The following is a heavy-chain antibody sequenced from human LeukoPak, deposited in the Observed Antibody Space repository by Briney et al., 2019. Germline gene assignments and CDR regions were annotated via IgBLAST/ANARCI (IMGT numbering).Heavy chain of an antibody. V-gene: IGHV3-21*01. J-gene: IGHJ4*02. CDR3: ARVAETTYDILTGYYPD. Sequence: PGGSLRLSCAASGFTFSSYSMNWVRQAPGKGLEWVSSISSSSSYIYYADSVKGRFTISRDNAKNSLYLQMNSLRAEDTAVYYCARVAETTYDILTGYYPDWGQGTLVTASS. CDR1: GFTFSSYS. CDR2: ISSSSSYI. D-gene: IGHD3-9*01.